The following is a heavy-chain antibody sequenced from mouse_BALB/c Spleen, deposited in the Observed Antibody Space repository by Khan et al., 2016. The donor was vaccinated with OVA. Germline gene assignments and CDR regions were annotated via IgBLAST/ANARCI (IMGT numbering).Heavy chain of an antibody. J-gene: IGHJ1*01. Sequence: EVQLQESGPSLVNPSQTLSLTCSVSGDSITSGYWNWIRKFPGNKLEYMGYINYSGSTYYNPSLKSRISITRDTSKNQFYLQLISVTTEDTATYFCATNYYDNSYWYVEVWGAGTTFTVSS. CDR2: INYSGST. CDR1: GDSITSGY. D-gene: IGHD1-1*01. CDR3: ATNYYDNSYWYVEV. V-gene: IGHV3-8*02.